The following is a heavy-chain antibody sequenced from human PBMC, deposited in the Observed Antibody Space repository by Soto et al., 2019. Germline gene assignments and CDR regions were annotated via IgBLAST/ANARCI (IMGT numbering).Heavy chain of an antibody. V-gene: IGHV3-23*01. CDR2: ISDSDGNT. D-gene: IGHD3-22*01. CDR3: AKAISDYYAPTEY. CDR1: GFTFSSFA. J-gene: IGHJ4*02. Sequence: PGGSLRLSCAASGFTFSSFAMSWVRQAPGKGLEWVSVISDSDGNTYYVDSVKGRFTISRDNSKSMLYLQMNRLRGDDTAIYYCAKAISDYYAPTEYWGQGTQVTVSS.